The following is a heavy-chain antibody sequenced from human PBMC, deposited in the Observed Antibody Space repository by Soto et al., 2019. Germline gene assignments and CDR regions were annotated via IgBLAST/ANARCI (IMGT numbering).Heavy chain of an antibody. CDR1: GFTFSSYG. J-gene: IGHJ6*02. Sequence: SLRLSCAASGFTFSSYGMHWVRQAPGKGLEWVAVISYDGSNKYYADSVKGRFTISRDNSKNTLYLQMNSLRAEDTAVYYCAKEDYYYGMDVWGQGTTVTVYS. CDR3: AKEDYYYGMDV. V-gene: IGHV3-30*18. CDR2: ISYDGSNK.